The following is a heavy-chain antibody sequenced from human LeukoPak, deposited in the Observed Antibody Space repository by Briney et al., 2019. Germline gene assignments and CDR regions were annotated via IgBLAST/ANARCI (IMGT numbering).Heavy chain of an antibody. V-gene: IGHV4-34*01. D-gene: IGHD6-6*01. CDR1: GGSISSSGAYY. CDR3: ARGARLRAARGCAFDI. J-gene: IGHJ3*02. Sequence: PSETLSLTCTVSGGSISSSGAYYWSWIRQPPGKGLEWIGEINHSGSTNYNPSLKSRVTISVDTSKNQFSLKLSSVTAADTAVYYCARGARLRAARGCAFDIWGQGTMVTVSS. CDR2: INHSGST.